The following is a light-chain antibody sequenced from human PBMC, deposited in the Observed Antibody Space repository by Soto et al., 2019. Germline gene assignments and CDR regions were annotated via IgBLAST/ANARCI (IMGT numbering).Light chain of an antibody. J-gene: IGKJ4*01. CDR1: QSVSSY. Sequence: EIVLTQSPATLSLSPGERATLSCRASQSVSSYLGWYQQKPGQAPRLLIYDASNRATGIPARFSGSGSGTDFTLTISRLEPEDFAVYYCQQRGTWPLTFGGGTKVEI. CDR2: DAS. CDR3: QQRGTWPLT. V-gene: IGKV3-11*01.